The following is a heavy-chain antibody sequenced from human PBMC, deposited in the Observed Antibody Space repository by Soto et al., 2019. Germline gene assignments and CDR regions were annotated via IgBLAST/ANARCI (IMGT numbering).Heavy chain of an antibody. CDR3: ARRWAGIAAAGTTYNWFDP. V-gene: IGHV1-18*01. CDR1: GYTFTSYG. CDR2: ISAYNGNT. D-gene: IGHD6-13*01. J-gene: IGHJ5*02. Sequence: QVQLVQSGAEVKKPGASVKVSCKASGYTFTSYGISWVRQAPGQGLEWMGWISAYNGNTNYAQKLQGRVTMTTDTYTSTAYIELRSLRTDDTAVYYCARRWAGIAAAGTTYNWFDPWGQGTLVTVSS.